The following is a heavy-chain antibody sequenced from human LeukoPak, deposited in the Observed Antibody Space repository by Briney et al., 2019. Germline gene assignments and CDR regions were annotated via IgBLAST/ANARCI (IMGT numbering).Heavy chain of an antibody. CDR3: ARSGELGIAAAGPQDS. CDR2: INHSGST. D-gene: IGHD6-13*01. V-gene: IGHV4-34*01. CDR1: GGSFSGYY. Sequence: PSETLSLTCAVYGGSFSGYYWSWIRQPPGKGLEWIGEINHSGSTNYNPSLKSRVTISVDTSKNQFSLKLSSVTAADTAVYYCARSGELGIAAAGPQDSWGQGTPVTVSS. J-gene: IGHJ4*02.